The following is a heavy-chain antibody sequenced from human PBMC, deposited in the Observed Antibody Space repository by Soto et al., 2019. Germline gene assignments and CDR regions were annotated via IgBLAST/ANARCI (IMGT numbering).Heavy chain of an antibody. V-gene: IGHV3-53*01. CDR3: AREEGDGYNERYFDY. CDR2: IYSGGST. Sequence: EVQLVESGGGLIQPGGSLRLSCAASGFTVSSNYMSWVRQAPGKGLEWVSVIYSGGSTCYADSVKGRFTISRDNSKNTLYLQMNSLRAEDTAVYYCAREEGDGYNERYFDYWGQGTLVTVSS. D-gene: IGHD5-12*01. J-gene: IGHJ4*02. CDR1: GFTVSSNY.